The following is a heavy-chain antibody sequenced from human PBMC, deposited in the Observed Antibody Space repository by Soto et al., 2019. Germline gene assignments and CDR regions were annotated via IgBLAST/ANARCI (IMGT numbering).Heavy chain of an antibody. CDR2: IYSGGST. CDR3: ARDGIGGTVFRGYIDY. CDR1: GFTVSTKY. D-gene: IGHD1-7*01. V-gene: IGHV3-66*01. J-gene: IGHJ4*02. Sequence: GGSLRLSCAATGFTVSTKYMSWVRQAPGKGLEWVSVIYSGGSTFYADSVKGRFTISRDNSKNTLYLQMNTLGAEDTAVYYCARDGIGGTVFRGYIDYWGRGTVVTVSS.